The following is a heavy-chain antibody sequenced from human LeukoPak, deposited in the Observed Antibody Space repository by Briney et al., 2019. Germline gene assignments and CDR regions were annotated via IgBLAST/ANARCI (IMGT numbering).Heavy chain of an antibody. D-gene: IGHD3-16*01. J-gene: IGHJ6*02. CDR2: IYYSGST. CDR1: GGSISSSSYY. CDR3: ARHLRFGVGIRNYYYGMDV. V-gene: IGHV4-39*01. Sequence: NPSETLSLTCTVSGGSISSSSYYWGWIRQPPGKGLEWIGSIYYSGSTYYNPSLKSRVTISVDTSKNQFSLKLSSVTAADTAVYYCARHLRFGVGIRNYYYGMDVWGQGTTVTVSS.